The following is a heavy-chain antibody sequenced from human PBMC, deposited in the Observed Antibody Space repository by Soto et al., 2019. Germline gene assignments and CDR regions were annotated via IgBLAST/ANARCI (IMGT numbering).Heavy chain of an antibody. V-gene: IGHV4-61*01. J-gene: IGHJ6*02. D-gene: IGHD3-3*02. CDR1: GGSVSSGSYY. Sequence: SETLSLTCTVSGGSVSSGSYYWSWIRQPPGKGLEWIGYIYYSGSTNYNPSLKSRVTISVDTSKNQFSLKLSSVTASDTAVYYSARDRQFYHFCSGYEHEGPDGLDVWGQGTTVTVSS. CDR3: ARDRQFYHFCSGYEHEGPDGLDV. CDR2: IYYSGST.